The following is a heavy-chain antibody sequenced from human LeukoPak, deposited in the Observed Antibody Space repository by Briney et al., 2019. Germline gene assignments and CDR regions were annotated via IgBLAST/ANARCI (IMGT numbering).Heavy chain of an antibody. CDR2: INQDGSEK. J-gene: IGHJ4*02. Sequence: GGSLRLSCAGSGFTFSGYWMTWARQAPGKGLEWVANINQDGSEKNYMDSAKGRFTISRDNAKNSLYLQMDSLGVEDTAVYYCVREYRQQLALDFWGQGTLVTVSS. V-gene: IGHV3-7*01. CDR3: VREYRQQLALDF. D-gene: IGHD1-1*01. CDR1: GFTFSGYW.